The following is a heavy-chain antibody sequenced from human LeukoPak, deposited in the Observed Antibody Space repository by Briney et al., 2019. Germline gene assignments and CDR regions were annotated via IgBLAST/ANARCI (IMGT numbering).Heavy chain of an antibody. CDR2: ISDSGMNT. CDR3: AWGYCGGGSCYSFDY. Sequence: PGGSLRLSCAVSGFTFSSYAMSWVRQAPGKGLEWVSGISDSGMNTYYADSVKGRFTISRDNSKNTLYLQMNSLRAEDTAVYYCAWGYCGGGSCYSFDYWGQGTLVTVS. CDR1: GFTFSSYA. D-gene: IGHD2-15*01. J-gene: IGHJ4*02. V-gene: IGHV3-23*01.